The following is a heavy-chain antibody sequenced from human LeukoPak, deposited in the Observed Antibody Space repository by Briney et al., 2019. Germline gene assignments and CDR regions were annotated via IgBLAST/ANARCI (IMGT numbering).Heavy chain of an antibody. Sequence: PAETLSLTCTVSGGSLSSSSYYWGWLRQPPGKGLEWIGSIYYSGTNHYNPSLKSRVTISVDTSKNQFSRKLRPVTAADTAVYYVGGDLGDFPYWDFVPWGRGTLGTVSP. CDR1: GGSLSSSSYY. CDR3: GGDLGDFPYWDFVP. CDR2: IYYSGTN. J-gene: IGHJ2*01. D-gene: IGHD3-16*01. V-gene: IGHV4-39*01.